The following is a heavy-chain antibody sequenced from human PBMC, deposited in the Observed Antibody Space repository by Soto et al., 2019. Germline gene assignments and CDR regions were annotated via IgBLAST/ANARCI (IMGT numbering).Heavy chain of an antibody. V-gene: IGHV4-39*01. Sequence: QLQLQESGPGLVKPSETLSLTCTASGGSISSFNYFWGWIRQPPGKGLEWIGSLYYSGNTYYNPSLQSRVTMSVDTSKKQCTLTLRSVTAADTAVYYCARGGGSTFNWFDPWGQGTLVTVSP. D-gene: IGHD2-15*01. J-gene: IGHJ5*02. CDR3: ARGGGSTFNWFDP. CDR2: LYYSGNT. CDR1: GGSISSFNYF.